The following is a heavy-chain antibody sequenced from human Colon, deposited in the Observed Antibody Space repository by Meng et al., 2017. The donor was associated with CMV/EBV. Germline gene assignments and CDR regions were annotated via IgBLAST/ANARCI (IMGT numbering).Heavy chain of an antibody. D-gene: IGHD6-13*01. CDR3: KAAVGTLRVDP. CDR1: GFTFSGST. CDR2: IRSRVDSYAT. V-gene: IGHV3-73*01. Sequence: GESLKISCTASGFTFSGSTVHWVRQASGKGLEWVGRIRSRVDSYATEYAASVKGRFTVSRDDSKNTAYLQMNGLKSEDTAVYYCKAAVGTLRVDPWGQGTLVTVSS. J-gene: IGHJ5*02.